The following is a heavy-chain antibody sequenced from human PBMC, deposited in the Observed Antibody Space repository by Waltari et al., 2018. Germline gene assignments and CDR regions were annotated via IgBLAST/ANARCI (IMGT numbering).Heavy chain of an antibody. D-gene: IGHD2-15*01. J-gene: IGHJ3*02. CDR1: TFSSYA. CDR3: ASYCSGGSCYEMENAFDI. Sequence: TFSSYAISWVRQAPGQGLEWMGGIIPIFGTANYAQKFQGRVTITADKSTSTAYMELSSLRSEDTAVYYCASYCSGGSCYEMENAFDIWGQGTMVTVSS. V-gene: IGHV1-69*06. CDR2: IIPIFGTA.